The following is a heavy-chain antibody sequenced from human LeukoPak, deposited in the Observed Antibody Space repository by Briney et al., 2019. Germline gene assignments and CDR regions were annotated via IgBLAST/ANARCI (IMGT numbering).Heavy chain of an antibody. CDR2: IYHSGST. V-gene: IGHV4-30-2*01. CDR1: DVSISSGDYY. Sequence: SETLSLTCTVSDVSISSGDYYWSWIRQPPGKGLEWIGYIYHSGSTYYNPSLKSRVTISVDRSKNQFSLKLSSVTAADTAVYYCARTKRTGDFVYYYYYGMDVWGQGTTVTVSS. CDR3: ARTKRTGDFVYYYYYGMDV. D-gene: IGHD4-17*01. J-gene: IGHJ6*02.